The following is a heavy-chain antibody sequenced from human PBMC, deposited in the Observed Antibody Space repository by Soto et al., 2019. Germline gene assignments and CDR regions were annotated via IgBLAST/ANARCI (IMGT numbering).Heavy chain of an antibody. CDR1: GFSLTNARMG. V-gene: IGHV2-26*04. Sequence: SGPTLVNPTETLTLTCTVSGFSLTNARMGVSWIRQPPGKALEWLAHIFSNDEKSYSTSLESRLTISKDTSKSQVVLTMTNMDPVDTGTYFCACTSPTGTYYYDSEITNWFGPWGQGTLVTVSS. J-gene: IGHJ5*02. D-gene: IGHD3-10*01. CDR2: IFSNDEK. CDR3: ACTSPTGTYYYDSEITNWFGP.